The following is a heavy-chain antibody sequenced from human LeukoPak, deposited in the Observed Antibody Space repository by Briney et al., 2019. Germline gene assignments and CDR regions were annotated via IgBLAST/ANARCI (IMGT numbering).Heavy chain of an antibody. CDR2: ISYDATSK. J-gene: IGHJ4*01. Sequence: RSLILSFAASGFSFSSYAMHWVREAPGKGLEWVTIISYDATSKYYADSVEGRFTISRDNSKNTLYLQMNSLRAEDTAVYYCAKDSSGWSPETAGLDYWGQG. CDR1: GFSFSSYA. V-gene: IGHV3-30*18. D-gene: IGHD6-19*01. CDR3: AKDSSGWSPETAGLDY.